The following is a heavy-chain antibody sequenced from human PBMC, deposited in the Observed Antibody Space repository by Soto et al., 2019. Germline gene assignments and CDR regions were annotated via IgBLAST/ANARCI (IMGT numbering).Heavy chain of an antibody. CDR3: ARDRTRTFSYYYGMDV. V-gene: IGHV4-39*07. D-gene: IGHD1-1*01. Sequence: SETLSLTCTVSGGSIDSCAFYWTLIRQPPGKGLEWIGEINHSGSTNYNPSLKSRVTISVDTSKNQFSLKLSSVTAADTAVYYCARDRTRTFSYYYGMDVWGQGTTVTVSS. CDR2: INHSGST. J-gene: IGHJ6*02. CDR1: GGSIDSCAFY.